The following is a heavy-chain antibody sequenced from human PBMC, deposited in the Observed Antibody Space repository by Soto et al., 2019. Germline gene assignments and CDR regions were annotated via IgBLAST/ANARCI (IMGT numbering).Heavy chain of an antibody. CDR1: GFTFIRYC. CDR2: IGNDGSDR. D-gene: IGHD5-12*01. V-gene: IGHV3-33*01. Sequence: GWSLRLSGVVSGFTFIRYCIHWLRQSPGGGLEWMAVIGNDGSDRDYAASVGGRFTISRDNSKHTLHLQLHNLGVDDTAMYYCARDAAYGATGLDYWGQGTRVTVSS. CDR3: ARDAAYGATGLDY. J-gene: IGHJ4*02.